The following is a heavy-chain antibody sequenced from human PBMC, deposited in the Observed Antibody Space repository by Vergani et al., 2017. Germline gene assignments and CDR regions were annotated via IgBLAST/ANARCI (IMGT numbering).Heavy chain of an antibody. V-gene: IGHV3-33*01. CDR2: IWYDGSNK. CDR3: ARERFYYGSGSPRYYYYGMDV. J-gene: IGHJ6*02. D-gene: IGHD3-10*01. CDR1: GFTFSSYG. Sequence: QVQLVESGGGVVQPGRSLRLSCAASGFTFSSYGMHWVRQAPGKGLEWVAVIWYDGSNKYYADSVKGRFTISRDNSKNTLYLQMNSLRAEDTAVYYCARERFYYGSGSPRYYYYGMDVWGQGTTVTVSS.